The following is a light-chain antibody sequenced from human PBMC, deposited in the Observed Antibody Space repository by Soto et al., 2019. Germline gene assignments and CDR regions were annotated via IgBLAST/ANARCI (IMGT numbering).Light chain of an antibody. CDR2: DAS. V-gene: IGKV3-11*01. Sequence: EIFLTQSPDTLSLSPGERATLSCRASQSVTNYIAWYQQRPGQAPRLLIYDASNRATGVPARFSGSGSGTDVTLTISDLEPADFGLYYCQQRLNWQPGVAQGTKVDI. J-gene: IGKJ1*01. CDR3: QQRLNWQPG. CDR1: QSVTNY.